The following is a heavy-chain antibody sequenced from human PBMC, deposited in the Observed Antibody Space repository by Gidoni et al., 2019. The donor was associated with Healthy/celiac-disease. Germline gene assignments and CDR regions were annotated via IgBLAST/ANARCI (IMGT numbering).Heavy chain of an antibody. D-gene: IGHD6-13*01. CDR2: IWYDGSNK. V-gene: IGHV3-33*01. CDR1: GSTVSSYG. J-gene: IGHJ4*02. CDR3: AREGWGTVAAAGYVDY. Sequence: QVQLVESGGGVAQPGRSWRLSWAAAGSTVSSYGMHWVRQAHGKGLEWVAVIWYDGSNKYYADSVQCRFTISRDNSKNTLYLQMNSLRAEDTAVYYCAREGWGTVAAAGYVDYWGQGTLVTVSS.